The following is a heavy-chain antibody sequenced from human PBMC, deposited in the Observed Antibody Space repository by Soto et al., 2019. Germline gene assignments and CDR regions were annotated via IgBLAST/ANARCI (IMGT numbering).Heavy chain of an antibody. Sequence: LGESLKISCKGSGYSVTSYWIGWVRQMPGKGLEWMGIIYPGDSDTRYSPSFQGQVTISADKSISTAYLQWSSLKASDTAMYYCARSDILTGYYNWFDPWGQGTLVTVSS. CDR1: GYSVTSYW. J-gene: IGHJ5*02. V-gene: IGHV5-51*01. D-gene: IGHD3-9*01. CDR3: ARSDILTGYYNWFDP. CDR2: IYPGDSDT.